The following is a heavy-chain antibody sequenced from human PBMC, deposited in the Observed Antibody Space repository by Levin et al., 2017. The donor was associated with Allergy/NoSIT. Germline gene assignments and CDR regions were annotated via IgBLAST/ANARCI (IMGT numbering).Heavy chain of an antibody. CDR1: GFTFGDYA. J-gene: IGHJ3*02. D-gene: IGHD1-26*01. Sequence: GGSLRLSCTASGFTFGDYAMSWFRQAPGKGLEWVGFIRSKAYGGTTEYAASVKGRFTISRDDSKSIAYLQMNSLKTEDTAVYYCTRDSGYSGSPSSFDIWGQGTMVTVSS. V-gene: IGHV3-49*03. CDR2: IRSKAYGGTT. CDR3: TRDSGYSGSPSSFDI.